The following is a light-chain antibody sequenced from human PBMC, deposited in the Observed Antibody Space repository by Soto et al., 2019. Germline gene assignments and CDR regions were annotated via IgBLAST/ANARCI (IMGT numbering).Light chain of an antibody. CDR2: GAS. J-gene: IGKJ4*01. V-gene: IGKV3-20*01. CDR3: QQYGFSPLT. Sequence: EIVLTQSPGTLSLSPGERATLSCRTSESVSDNYLAWYQQRSGQAPRLVIYGASSRASAVPDRFSGSGSGADFTLPIRILEPEDFAVYYCQQYGFSPLTFGGGTKVEIK. CDR1: ESVSDNY.